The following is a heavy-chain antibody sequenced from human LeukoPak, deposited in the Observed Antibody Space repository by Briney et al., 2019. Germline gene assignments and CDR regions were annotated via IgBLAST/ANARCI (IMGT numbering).Heavy chain of an antibody. D-gene: IGHD3-10*01. Sequence: GGSLRLSCAASGFTFSNYAMSWVRQAPGKGLEWVSAISGSGGSTYYADSVKGRFTISRDNSKNTLYLQMNSLRAEDTAIYYCAKDNRYYYGSGSYLDYWGQGTLVTVSS. J-gene: IGHJ4*02. V-gene: IGHV3-23*01. CDR3: AKDNRYYYGSGSYLDY. CDR1: GFTFSNYA. CDR2: ISGSGGST.